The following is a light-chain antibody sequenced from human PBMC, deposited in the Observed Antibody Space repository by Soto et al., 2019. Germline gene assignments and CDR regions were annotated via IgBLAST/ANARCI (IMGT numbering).Light chain of an antibody. CDR1: QSISSY. J-gene: IGKJ4*01. CDR3: QQYDNLVT. Sequence: DIQMTQSPSSLSASVGDRVTITCRASQSISSYLNWYQQKPGKAPKLLIYAASSLQSGVPSRFSGSGSGTDFTLTISSLQPEDFATYYCQQYDNLVTFGEGTKVDIK. CDR2: AAS. V-gene: IGKV1-39*01.